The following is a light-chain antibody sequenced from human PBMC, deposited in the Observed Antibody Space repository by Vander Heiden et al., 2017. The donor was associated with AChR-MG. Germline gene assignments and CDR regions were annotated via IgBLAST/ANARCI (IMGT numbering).Light chain of an antibody. CDR2: AAT. V-gene: IGKV1-16*01. CDR1: QGIYNY. CDR3: QQDNSYPYT. J-gene: IGKJ2*01. Sequence: DIQMTQSPSPLSASLGDRVTITCRASQGIYNYLAWFQQKPGTAPKSLIYAATILQSGVPSRFSGSGSGTQFTLTINSLQPEDIATYYCQQDNSYPYTFGQGTKLDIK.